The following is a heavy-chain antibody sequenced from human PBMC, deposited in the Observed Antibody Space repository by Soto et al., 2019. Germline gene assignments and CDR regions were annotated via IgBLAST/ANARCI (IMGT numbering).Heavy chain of an antibody. J-gene: IGHJ4*02. CDR3: ASSASPDAD. D-gene: IGHD1-26*01. CDR1: GFTFNSYS. Sequence: EVQLVESGGGLVQPGGSLRLSCVASGFTFNSYSMNWVRQAPGKGLEWISYINSGSTSVFYADSVKGRFTISRDNAKNSLYLQMNSLRDEDTAVYYCASSASPDADWGQGTLVTFSS. CDR2: INSGSTSV. V-gene: IGHV3-48*02.